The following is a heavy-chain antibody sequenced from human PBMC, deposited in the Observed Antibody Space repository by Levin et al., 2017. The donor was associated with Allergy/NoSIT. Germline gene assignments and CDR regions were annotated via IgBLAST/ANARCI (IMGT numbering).Heavy chain of an antibody. D-gene: IGHD4/OR15-4a*01. Sequence: TGGSLRLSCAASEFTFSSYSMNWVRQAPGKGLEWVSSISTSSSFIFYADSVKGRFTISRDNAKNSLYLQMNSLRAEDTAVYYCARVSLTTRYYFYGMDVWGQGTTVTVSS. J-gene: IGHJ6*02. CDR1: EFTFSSYS. CDR2: ISTSSSFI. CDR3: ARVSLTTRYYFYGMDV. V-gene: IGHV3-21*01.